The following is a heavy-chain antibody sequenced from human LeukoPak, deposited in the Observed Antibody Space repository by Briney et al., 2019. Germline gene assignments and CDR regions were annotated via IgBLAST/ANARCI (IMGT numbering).Heavy chain of an antibody. D-gene: IGHD3-10*01. V-gene: IGHV4-39*01. CDR1: GGSISSSSYY. Sequence: SETLSLTCTVSGGSISSSSYYWGWIRQPPGKGLEWIGSIYYSGSTYYNPSLESRVTISVDTSKNQFSLKLSSVTAADTAVYYCASLTMVRGVIYFDYWGQGTLVTVSS. CDR3: ASLTMVRGVIYFDY. J-gene: IGHJ4*02. CDR2: IYYSGST.